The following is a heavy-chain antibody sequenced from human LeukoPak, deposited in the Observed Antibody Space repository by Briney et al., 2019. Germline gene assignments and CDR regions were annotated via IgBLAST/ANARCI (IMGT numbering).Heavy chain of an antibody. CDR2: IKEDGSEK. CDR1: GFTFSNYW. J-gene: IGHJ4*02. V-gene: IGHV3-7*01. CDR3: ASARYSDF. Sequence: GGSLRLSCVASGFTFSNYWMTSVRQAPGKGLEWVANIKEDGSEKNYADSVKSLFTISRDNAKNSLYLQMNSLRGEDMAVYYCASARYSDFWGQGTLVTVSS.